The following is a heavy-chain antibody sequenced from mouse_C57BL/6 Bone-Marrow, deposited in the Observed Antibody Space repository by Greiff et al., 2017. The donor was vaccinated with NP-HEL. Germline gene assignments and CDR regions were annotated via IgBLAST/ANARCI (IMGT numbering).Heavy chain of an antibody. V-gene: IGHV4-1*01. CDR3: ASYYYGSSPWYFDV. D-gene: IGHD1-1*01. Sequence: AAPGIDFSRYWMSWVRRAPGKGLEWIGEINPDSSTINYAPSLKDKFIISRDNAKNTLYLQMSKVRSEDTALYYCASYYYGSSPWYFDVWGTGTTVTVSS. J-gene: IGHJ1*03. CDR1: GIDFSRYW. CDR2: INPDSSTI.